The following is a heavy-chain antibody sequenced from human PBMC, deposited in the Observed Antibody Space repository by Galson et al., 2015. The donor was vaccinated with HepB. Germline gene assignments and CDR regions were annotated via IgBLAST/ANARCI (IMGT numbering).Heavy chain of an antibody. D-gene: IGHD3-10*01. CDR1: GFTFSTYA. CDR3: ARVPRPYYGSGSWDAFDI. V-gene: IGHV3-30-3*01. J-gene: IGHJ3*02. Sequence: SLRLSCAASGFTFSTYAMHWVRQAPGKGLEWVAVISYDGSTKYYTDSVKGRFTISRDNSKNTLYLQMNSLSTEDAAVYSCARVPRPYYGSGSWDAFDIWGQGTMVTVSS. CDR2: ISYDGSTK.